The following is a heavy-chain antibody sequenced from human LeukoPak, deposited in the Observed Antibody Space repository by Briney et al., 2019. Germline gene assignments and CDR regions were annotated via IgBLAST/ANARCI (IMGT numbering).Heavy chain of an antibody. CDR1: GFTFSNYW. CDR2: ISYDGSNK. J-gene: IGHJ6*02. Sequence: GGSLRLSCAASGFTFSNYWMSWVRQAPGKGLEWVAVISYDGSNKYYADSVKGRFTISRDNSKNTLYLQMNSLRAEDTAVYYCARDLPGYDSSGYYHSFYYYYGMDVWGQGTTVTVSS. V-gene: IGHV3-30-3*01. CDR3: ARDLPGYDSSGYYHSFYYYYGMDV. D-gene: IGHD3-22*01.